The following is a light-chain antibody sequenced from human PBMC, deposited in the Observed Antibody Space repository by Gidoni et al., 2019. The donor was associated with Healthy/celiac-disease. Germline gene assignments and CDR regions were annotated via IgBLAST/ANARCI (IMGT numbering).Light chain of an antibody. CDR1: QSVSSSY. V-gene: IGKV3-20*01. CDR3: QKYGSSRT. CDR2: GAS. J-gene: IGKJ1*01. Sequence: EIVLTQSPGTLSLFSGERATLSCRASQSVSSSYLAWYQQKPGQGPRLLIYGASSRATGIPDRFSGSGSGTDFTLNISRLGHEDFAVYYCQKYGSSRTFGQXTKVEIK.